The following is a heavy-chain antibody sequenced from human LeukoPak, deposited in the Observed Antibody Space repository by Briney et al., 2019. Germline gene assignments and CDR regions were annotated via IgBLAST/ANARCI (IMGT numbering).Heavy chain of an antibody. Sequence: GASEKVSCKASGYTFTGYYMHWVRQAPGQGLEWMGWINPNSGDTNYAQKFQGRVTMTRDTSISTAYMELSRLRSDDTAVYYCARELSAAGRWGAFDIWGQGTTVTVSS. CDR3: ARELSAAGRWGAFDI. CDR2: INPNSGDT. D-gene: IGHD6-13*01. J-gene: IGHJ3*02. CDR1: GYTFTGYY. V-gene: IGHV1-2*02.